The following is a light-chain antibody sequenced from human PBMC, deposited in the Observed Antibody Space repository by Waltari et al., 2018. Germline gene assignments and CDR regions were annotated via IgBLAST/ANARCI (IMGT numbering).Light chain of an antibody. CDR3: LQRSNWPYT. Sequence: EIVLTQSPATLSLSPGERATLSCRASQTVRSFLAWYQQKPGQAPRLLIFDASSRAPGIPTKFRCSGSGTDFTLTVSNLEPEDFAVYYCLQRSNWPYTFGQGTRVEIK. V-gene: IGKV3-11*01. CDR2: DAS. CDR1: QTVRSF. J-gene: IGKJ2*01.